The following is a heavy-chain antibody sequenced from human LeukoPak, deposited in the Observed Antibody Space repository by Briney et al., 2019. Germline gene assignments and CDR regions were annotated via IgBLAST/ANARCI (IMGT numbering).Heavy chain of an antibody. Sequence: GGSLRLSCAASGFTFSSYSMNWVRQAPGKGLEWVANIKQDGSEEYYVDSVKGRFTISRDNAKNSLYLQMNSLRAEDTAVYYCARRPNQYDSSGPNWGQGTLVIVSS. CDR2: IKQDGSEE. D-gene: IGHD3-22*01. V-gene: IGHV3-7*01. CDR1: GFTFSSYS. J-gene: IGHJ4*02. CDR3: ARRPNQYDSSGPN.